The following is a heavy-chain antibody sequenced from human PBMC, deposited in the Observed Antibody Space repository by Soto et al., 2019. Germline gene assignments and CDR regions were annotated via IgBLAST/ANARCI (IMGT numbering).Heavy chain of an antibody. V-gene: IGHV1-69*02. CDR2: IIPILGIA. CDR3: ATGQEYSGYDLSGY. J-gene: IGHJ4*02. Sequence: GASVKVSCKASGGTFSSYTISWVRQAPGQGLEWMGRIIPILGIANYAQKFQGRVTITADKSTSTAYMELSSLRSEDTAVYYCATGQEYSGYDLSGYWGQGTLVTVSS. D-gene: IGHD5-12*01. CDR1: GGTFSSYT.